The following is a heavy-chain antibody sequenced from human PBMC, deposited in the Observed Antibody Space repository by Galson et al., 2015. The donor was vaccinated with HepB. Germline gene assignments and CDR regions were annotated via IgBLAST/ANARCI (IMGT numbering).Heavy chain of an antibody. CDR2: IIPIFGTA. Sequence: SVKVSCKASGGTFSSYAISWVRQAPGQGLEWMGGIIPIFGTANYAQKFQGRVTITADESTSTAYMELSSLRSEDTAVYYCARDLATDSGNYNYWGQGTLVTVSS. V-gene: IGHV1-69*13. CDR3: ARDLATDSGNYNY. J-gene: IGHJ4*02. D-gene: IGHD1-26*01. CDR1: GGTFSSYA.